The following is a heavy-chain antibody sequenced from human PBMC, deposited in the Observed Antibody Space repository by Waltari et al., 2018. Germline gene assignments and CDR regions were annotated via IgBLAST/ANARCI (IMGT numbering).Heavy chain of an antibody. CDR2: INHSGST. D-gene: IGHD6-13*01. CDR1: GGSFSGYY. Sequence: QVQLQQWGAGLLKPSETLSLTCAVYGGSFSGYYWSWIRQPPGKGLEWIGEINHSGSTNYNPSRKSRVTISVDTSKNQFSLKLSSVTAADTAVYYCARGLPRSGIAAARRAFDIWGQGTMVTVCS. V-gene: IGHV4-34*01. J-gene: IGHJ3*02. CDR3: ARGLPRSGIAAARRAFDI.